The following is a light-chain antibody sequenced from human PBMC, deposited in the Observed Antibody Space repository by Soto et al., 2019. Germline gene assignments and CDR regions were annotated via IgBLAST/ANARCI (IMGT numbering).Light chain of an antibody. CDR2: EVT. CDR1: SSDVGGYNY. V-gene: IGLV2-14*01. CDR3: CSYAGSYTYV. Sequence: QSALTQPASVSGSPGQSITISCTGTSSDVGGYNYVSWYQQHPGKAPKLMIYEVTNRPSGVSNRFSGSKSGNTAYLTISGLQAEDEADYYCCSYAGSYTYVFGTGTKLTVL. J-gene: IGLJ1*01.